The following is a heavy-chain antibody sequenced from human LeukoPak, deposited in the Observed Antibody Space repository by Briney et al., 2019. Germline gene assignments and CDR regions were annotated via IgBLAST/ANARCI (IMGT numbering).Heavy chain of an antibody. V-gene: IGHV3-48*04. CDR1: GFTFSSYA. Sequence: GGSLRLSCAASGFTFSSYAMSWVRQAPGKGLEWISYISSRGTAMYYADSVKGRFSISRDNAKKSLYLQMNSLRAEDTAVYYCARSELVGYSGYDLDYWGQGTLVTVSS. J-gene: IGHJ4*02. D-gene: IGHD5-12*01. CDR3: ARSELVGYSGYDLDY. CDR2: ISSRGTAM.